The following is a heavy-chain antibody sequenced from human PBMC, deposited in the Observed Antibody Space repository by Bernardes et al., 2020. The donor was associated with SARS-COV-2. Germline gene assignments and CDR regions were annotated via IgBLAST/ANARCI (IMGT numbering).Heavy chain of an antibody. Sequence: ASVKVSCKVSGYTLTELSMHWVRQAPGKGLEWMGGFDPEDGETIYAQKFQGRVTMTEDTSTDTAYMELSSLRSEDTAVYYCATGVAVAGRQYNYYYYYGMDVWRQGIPVTVSS. CDR1: GYTLTELS. D-gene: IGHD6-19*01. CDR3: ATGVAVAGRQYNYYYYYGMDV. J-gene: IGHJ6*02. V-gene: IGHV1-24*01. CDR2: FDPEDGET.